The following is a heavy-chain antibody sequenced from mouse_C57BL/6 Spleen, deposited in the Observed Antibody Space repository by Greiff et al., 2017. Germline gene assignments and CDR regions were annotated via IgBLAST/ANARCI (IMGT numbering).Heavy chain of an antibody. J-gene: IGHJ4*01. V-gene: IGHV2-2*01. D-gene: IGHD4-1*01. Sequence: QVQLQQSGPGLVQPSQCLSISCKVSGFSFTSYGVHWVRQSPGKGLEWLGVIWSGGSTDYNAAFISRLSISKDNSKSQVFFMMNSLQADDTSIYYCARKDWERAMYYWGQGASVTVSS. CDR1: GFSFTSYG. CDR2: IWSGGST. CDR3: ARKDWERAMYY.